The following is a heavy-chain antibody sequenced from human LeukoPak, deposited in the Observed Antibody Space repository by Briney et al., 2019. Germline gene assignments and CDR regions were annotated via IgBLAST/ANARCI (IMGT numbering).Heavy chain of an antibody. D-gene: IGHD3-10*01. CDR1: GGSFSGYY. CDR2: INHSGST. J-gene: IGHJ4*02. V-gene: IGHV4-34*01. CDR3: ARGGAFARLRRYFDY. Sequence: SETLSLTCAVYGGSFSGYYWSWIRQPPGKGLEWIGEINHSGSTNYNPSLKSRVTISVDTSKNQFSLKLSSVTAADTAVYYCARGGAFARLRRYFDYGGKGPLVTVSS.